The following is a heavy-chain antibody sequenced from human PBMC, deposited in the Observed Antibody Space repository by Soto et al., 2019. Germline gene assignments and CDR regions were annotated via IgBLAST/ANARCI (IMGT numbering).Heavy chain of an antibody. CDR2: IKGDGSEK. J-gene: IGHJ6*02. V-gene: IGHV3-7*01. D-gene: IGHD6-19*01. CDR3: ARAPYQQWYVMDF. Sequence: GGSLRLSCAASGFTFSRYWMSWVRQAPGKGLEWVANIKGDGSEKYYVDSVKGRFTISRDNAKNTLYLQMNSLRAEDTAVYYCARAPYQQWYVMDFWGQGTTVTVSS. CDR1: GFTFSRYW.